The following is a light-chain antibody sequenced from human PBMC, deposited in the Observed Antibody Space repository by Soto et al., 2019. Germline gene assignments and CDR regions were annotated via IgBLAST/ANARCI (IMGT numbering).Light chain of an antibody. CDR2: HAS. CDR1: QSISNY. CDR3: QHYNNWPPIT. J-gene: IGKJ5*01. Sequence: EIVLTQSPATLSLSPGERATLSCRASQSISNYLAWYQHRPGQAPRLLIYHASNRATGIPARFSGSESRTDFTRTISSLEPEDFAVYYCQHYNNWPPITFGQGTRLEI. V-gene: IGKV3-11*01.